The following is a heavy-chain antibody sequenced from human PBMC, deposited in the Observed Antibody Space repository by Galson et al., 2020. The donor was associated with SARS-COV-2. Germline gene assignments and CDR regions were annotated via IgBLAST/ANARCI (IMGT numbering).Heavy chain of an antibody. J-gene: IGHJ4*02. Sequence: TGGSLRLSCAASGFTFSYYAMYWVRQAPGKGLEYVLGINNGGNTYYANYVKDRFTISRDNSKNMMHLQMDSLRTDDMAVYFCARGGTGSFDYWGRGTLVTVSS. V-gene: IGHV3-64*01. CDR2: INNGGNT. CDR1: GFTFSYYA. D-gene: IGHD3-10*01. CDR3: ARGGTGSFDY.